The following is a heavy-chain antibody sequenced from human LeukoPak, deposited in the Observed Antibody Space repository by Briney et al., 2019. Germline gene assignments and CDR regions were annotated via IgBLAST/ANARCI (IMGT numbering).Heavy chain of an antibody. CDR2: INPHSGDA. CDR3: ARSPHILTGENFDY. J-gene: IGHJ4*02. V-gene: IGHV1-2*02. CDR1: GYTFTDYY. D-gene: IGHD3-9*01. Sequence: ASVKVSCKASGYTFTDYYIHWVRQAPGQGLEWMAWINPHSGDANYAPKFQGRITLTRDTSITTAYMEMSRLRSDDTALYYCARSPHILTGENFDYWGQGTLVTVSS.